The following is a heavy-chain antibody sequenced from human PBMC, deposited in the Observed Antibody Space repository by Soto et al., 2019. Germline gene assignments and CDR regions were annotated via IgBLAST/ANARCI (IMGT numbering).Heavy chain of an antibody. Sequence: SETLSLTCTVSGSSINSSGYYWGWIRQPPGKGLEWIGSMFYGVSTYYNPSLKSRVTVSVGTSKNQFSLNLRSVTAADTAVYYCARLPSRHLVDYWGQGTLVTVSS. CDR1: GSSINSSGYY. D-gene: IGHD3-3*02. V-gene: IGHV4-39*01. CDR2: MFYGVST. CDR3: ARLPSRHLVDY. J-gene: IGHJ4*02.